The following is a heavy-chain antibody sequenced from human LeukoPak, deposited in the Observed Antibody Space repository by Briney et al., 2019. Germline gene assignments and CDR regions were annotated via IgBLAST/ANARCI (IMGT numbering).Heavy chain of an antibody. CDR3: AKRPDCSTTNCFRFEY. D-gene: IGHD2-2*01. CDR2: ISGDGGST. Sequence: GGSLRLPCAASGFNFSTYAMSWVRQAPGQGLEWVSSISGDGGSTYYAESVKGRFTISRDNSKNTLYLQMNSLRAEDTAVYYCAKRPDCSTTNCFRFEYWGQGTLVTVSS. V-gene: IGHV3-23*01. J-gene: IGHJ4*02. CDR1: GFNFSTYA.